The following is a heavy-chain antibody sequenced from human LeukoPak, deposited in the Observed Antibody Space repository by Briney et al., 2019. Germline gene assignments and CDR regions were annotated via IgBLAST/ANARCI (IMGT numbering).Heavy chain of an antibody. CDR2: IYYSGST. J-gene: IGHJ4*02. Sequence: SETLSLTCTFYAGSISSSIYYWGWIRQPPGKGLEWIGSIYYSGSTHYNPSLKSRVTISVDTSKNQFSQKLSSVTAADTAVYYCARHARTYYYGSGSPMGYWGQGTLVTVSS. CDR1: AGSISSSIYY. V-gene: IGHV4-39*01. CDR3: ARHARTYYYGSGSPMGY. D-gene: IGHD3-10*01.